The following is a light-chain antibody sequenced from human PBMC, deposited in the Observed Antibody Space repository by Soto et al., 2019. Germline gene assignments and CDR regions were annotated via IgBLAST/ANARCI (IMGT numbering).Light chain of an antibody. V-gene: IGKV3-20*01. CDR1: QSVSSSY. CDR3: QQYGGSPPMST. Sequence: EIVLTQSPGTLSMSPGERATLSCRASQSVSSSYLAWYQQRRGQAPRLLIYGASSRATGIPDRFSGSGSGTDFTLTISSLEPEDFAVYYCQQYGGSPPMSTFGRGTTLEIK. CDR2: GAS. J-gene: IGKJ2*01.